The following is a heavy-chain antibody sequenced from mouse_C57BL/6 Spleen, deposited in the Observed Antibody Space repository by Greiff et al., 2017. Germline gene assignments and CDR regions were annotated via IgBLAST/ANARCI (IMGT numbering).Heavy chain of an antibody. Sequence: QVQLQQSGAELVKPGASVKISCKASGYAFSSYWMNWVKQRPGKGLEWIGQIYPGDGDTNYNGKFKGKATLTADKSSSTAYMQLSSLTSEDSAVYFCASSYDGYPAWFAYWGQGTLVTVSA. CDR2: IYPGDGDT. CDR1: GYAFSSYW. D-gene: IGHD2-3*01. CDR3: ASSYDGYPAWFAY. V-gene: IGHV1-80*01. J-gene: IGHJ3*01.